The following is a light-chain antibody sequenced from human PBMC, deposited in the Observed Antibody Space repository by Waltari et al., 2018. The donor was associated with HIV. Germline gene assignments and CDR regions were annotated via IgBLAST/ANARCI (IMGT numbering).Light chain of an antibody. CDR1: QSIRSW. Sequence: DVQITQSPSFLSASVGDRVIITCRASQSIRSWLAWYQQKPGKAPKLLIYAASTLQSGVPSRFSGSGSGTDFTLTISSLQPEDFATYYCQQGNSFPRTFGQGTKVEIK. J-gene: IGKJ1*01. CDR2: AAS. CDR3: QQGNSFPRT. V-gene: IGKV1-12*01.